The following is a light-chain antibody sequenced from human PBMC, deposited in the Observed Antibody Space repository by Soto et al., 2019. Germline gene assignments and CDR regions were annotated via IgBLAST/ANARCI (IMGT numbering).Light chain of an antibody. CDR1: SSDVGGYNY. Sequence: QSVLTQPASVSGSPGQWITISCTGTSSDVGGYNYVSWYQHHLGKAPKLMIYDVSNRPSGVSNRFSGSKSGNTASLSISGLQPEDEADYYCSSYRTSNTRQIVCGTGTKVTVL. CDR2: DVS. CDR3: SSYRTSNTRQIV. V-gene: IGLV2-14*03. J-gene: IGLJ1*01.